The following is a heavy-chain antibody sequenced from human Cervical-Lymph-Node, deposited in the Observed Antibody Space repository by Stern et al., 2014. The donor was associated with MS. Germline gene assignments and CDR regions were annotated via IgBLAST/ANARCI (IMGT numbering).Heavy chain of an antibody. CDR1: GFSFSRSW. D-gene: IGHD6-19*01. Sequence: EVQLVESGGGLVQPGGSLRLSCAASGFSFSRSWMSWVRQAPGKGLEWVASIKPDGGEKYYVESVTGRSTISRDNAKTSLYLQMNSLRAEDSAVYYCARAGLVRGGTHWFDPWGQGTLVIVSS. V-gene: IGHV3-7*01. CDR3: ARAGLVRGGTHWFDP. J-gene: IGHJ5*02. CDR2: IKPDGGEK.